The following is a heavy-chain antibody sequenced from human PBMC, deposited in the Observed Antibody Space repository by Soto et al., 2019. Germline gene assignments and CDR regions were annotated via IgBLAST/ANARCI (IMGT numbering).Heavy chain of an antibody. CDR2: IIEDGSQK. Sequence: GGSLRLSCSGFTFNTYWMSWVRQAPGKGLEWVANIIEDGSQKNYVDSVRGRFTISRDNAKSSLYLQMNRLRAEDTAVYYCARGSTSFDSWGQGTLVT. D-gene: IGHD2-2*01. V-gene: IGHV3-7*01. CDR1: GFTFNTYW. J-gene: IGHJ4*02. CDR3: ARGSTSFDS.